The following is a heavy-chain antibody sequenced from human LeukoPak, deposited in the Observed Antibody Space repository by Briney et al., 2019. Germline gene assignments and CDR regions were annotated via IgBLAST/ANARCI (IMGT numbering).Heavy chain of an antibody. CDR2: ISPYSGNT. CDR3: ARTSSVSAAGSPYYFDY. D-gene: IGHD6-13*01. Sequence: ASVKVSCTASGYTFHNYGISWVRQAPGQGLEWMGWISPYSGNTDYTEGLQGRVTMTTDTSTTTAFMELRSLRSDDTAVYYCARTSSVSAAGSPYYFDYWGQGTLVTVSS. V-gene: IGHV1-18*01. CDR1: GYTFHNYG. J-gene: IGHJ4*02.